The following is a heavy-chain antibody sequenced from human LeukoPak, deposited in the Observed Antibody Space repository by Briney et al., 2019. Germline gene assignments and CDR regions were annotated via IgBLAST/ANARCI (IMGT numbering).Heavy chain of an antibody. Sequence: GGSLRLSCAASGFTFSSYSMNWVRQAPGKGLEWVSSVSGSSSYIYYADSVKGRFTISRDNAKNPLYLQMNSLRAEDTAVYYCAREGPEMATPHFDYWGQGTLVTVSS. CDR3: AREGPEMATPHFDY. V-gene: IGHV3-21*01. CDR2: VSGSSSYI. J-gene: IGHJ4*02. D-gene: IGHD5-24*01. CDR1: GFTFSSYS.